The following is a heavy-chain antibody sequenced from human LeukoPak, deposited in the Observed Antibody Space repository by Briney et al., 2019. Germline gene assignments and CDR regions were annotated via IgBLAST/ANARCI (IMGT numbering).Heavy chain of an antibody. V-gene: IGHV3-21*01. CDR3: ARSSEWAFYYYYMDV. Sequence: GGSLRPSCAASGFTFSSYSMNWVRQAPGKGLEWVSSISSSSSYIYYADSVKGRFTISRDNAKNSLYLQMNSLRAEDTAVYYCARSSEWAFYYYYMDVWGKGTTVTISS. D-gene: IGHD1-14*01. CDR2: ISSSSSYI. CDR1: GFTFSSYS. J-gene: IGHJ6*03.